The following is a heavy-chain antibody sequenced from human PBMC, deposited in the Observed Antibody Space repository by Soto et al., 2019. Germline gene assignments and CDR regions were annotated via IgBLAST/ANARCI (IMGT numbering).Heavy chain of an antibody. D-gene: IGHD6-19*01. CDR2: INASNGNT. J-gene: IGHJ4*02. Sequence: GASVKVSCKASGYTFTSYGITWVRQAPGQRLEWMGWINASNGNTKYSQKFQGRVTIARDTSASTAYMELSSLRSEDTAVYYCARAVAVAADFDYWGQGTLVTVSS. CDR3: ARAVAVAADFDY. CDR1: GYTFTSYG. V-gene: IGHV1-3*01.